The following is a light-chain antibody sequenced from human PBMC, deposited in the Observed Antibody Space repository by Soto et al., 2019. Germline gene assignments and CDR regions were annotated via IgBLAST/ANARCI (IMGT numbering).Light chain of an antibody. J-gene: IGKJ2*01. V-gene: IGKV3-15*01. Sequence: EIVMTQSPVTLSVSPGERATLSCRASQSVSSNLAWYQQKPGQAPSLLIYGASTRATGIPARFSGSGSGTEFTLTISSLQSEDFAVYYCHQYNNWPPYTFGQGTKLEIK. CDR2: GAS. CDR3: HQYNNWPPYT. CDR1: QSVSSN.